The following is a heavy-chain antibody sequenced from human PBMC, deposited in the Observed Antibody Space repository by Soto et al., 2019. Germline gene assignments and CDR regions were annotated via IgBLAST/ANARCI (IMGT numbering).Heavy chain of an antibody. D-gene: IGHD6-13*01. CDR3: ATHTSPGIAAAGFDY. Sequence: GSLRLSCAASGFTFSGYAMSWVRQAPGKGLEWVSAISGSGGSTSYADSVKGRFTISRDNSKNTLYLQMNSLRAEDTAVYYCATHTSPGIAAAGFDYWGQGTLVTVSS. CDR1: GFTFSGYA. J-gene: IGHJ4*02. CDR2: ISGSGGST. V-gene: IGHV3-23*01.